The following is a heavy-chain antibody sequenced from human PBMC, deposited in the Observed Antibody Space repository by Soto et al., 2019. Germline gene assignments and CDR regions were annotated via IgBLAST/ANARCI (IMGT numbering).Heavy chain of an antibody. CDR1: GGSISSYY. D-gene: IGHD2-2*01. CDR3: ARARGCSSTSCRNNWFDP. Sequence: KPSETLSLTCTVSGGSISSYYWSWIRQPPGKGLEWIGYIYYSGSTNYNPSLKSRVTISVDTSKNQFSLKLSSVTAADTAVYYCARARGCSSTSCRNNWFDPWGQGTLVTVPS. J-gene: IGHJ5*02. V-gene: IGHV4-59*01. CDR2: IYYSGST.